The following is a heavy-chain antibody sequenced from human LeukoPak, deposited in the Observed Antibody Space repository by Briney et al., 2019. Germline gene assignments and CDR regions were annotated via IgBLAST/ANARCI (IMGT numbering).Heavy chain of an antibody. V-gene: IGHV5-51*01. J-gene: IGHJ4*02. Sequence: GESLKISCKGSGYSFTSYWIGWVRQMPGKGLEWMGIIYPGDSDTRYSPSFQGQVTISADKSISTAYLQWSSLKASDTAMYYCARRRYCSSTSCRRYFDYWGQGTLVIVSS. CDR2: IYPGDSDT. CDR3: ARRRYCSSTSCRRYFDY. CDR1: GYSFTSYW. D-gene: IGHD2-2*01.